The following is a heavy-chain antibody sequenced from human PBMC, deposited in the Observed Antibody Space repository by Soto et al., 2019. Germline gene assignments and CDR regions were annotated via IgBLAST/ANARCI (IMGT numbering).Heavy chain of an antibody. CDR2: ISGTGGST. J-gene: IGHJ4*02. Sequence: PGGPLRLSCAAAGFTFDNYAMNWVRQAPGKGLEWVATISGTGGSTYYADSVKGRFTISRDNSKNTLYLQMNSLRGEDTAVYYCAKDRVGGNFDYWGQGTQVTVSS. CDR1: GFTFDNYA. V-gene: IGHV3-23*01. CDR3: AKDRVGGNFDY.